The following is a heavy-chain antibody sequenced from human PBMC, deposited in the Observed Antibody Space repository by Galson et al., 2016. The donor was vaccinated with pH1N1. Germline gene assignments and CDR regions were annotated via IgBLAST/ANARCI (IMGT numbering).Heavy chain of an antibody. CDR2: INIKSGAT. Sequence: SVKVSCKASGDTFRDFYIHWVRQAPGQGLEWMGWINIKSGATKYAQKFQVKVTLNTDTSLNTVYMELSRLTSDDTAVYYCATAGVVVSATGEYWGQGTPVTVSS. D-gene: IGHD2-15*01. V-gene: IGHV1-2*02. CDR1: GDTFRDFY. J-gene: IGHJ4*02. CDR3: ATAGVVVSATGEY.